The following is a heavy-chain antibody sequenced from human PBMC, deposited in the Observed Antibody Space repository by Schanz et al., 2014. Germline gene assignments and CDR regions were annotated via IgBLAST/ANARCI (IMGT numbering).Heavy chain of an antibody. J-gene: IGHJ3*02. CDR2: INPSGGST. CDR3: ARGPSTGAFDI. Sequence: QVQLVQSGAEVKKPGASVKVSCKVSGSIFSKLLMHWVRQGPAKGLEWMGIINPSGGSTSYAQKFRGRVTMTRDTSTSTVYMELSSLRSEDTAVYFCARGPSTGAFDIWGQGTMVTVSS. CDR1: GSIFSKLL. V-gene: IGHV1-46*03.